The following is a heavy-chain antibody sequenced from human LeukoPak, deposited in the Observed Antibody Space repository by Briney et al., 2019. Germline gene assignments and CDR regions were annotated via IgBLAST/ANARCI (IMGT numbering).Heavy chain of an antibody. J-gene: IGHJ4*02. D-gene: IGHD3-10*01. V-gene: IGHV5-51*01. CDR3: ARGKWFGELSPYFDY. Sequence: GESLKISCKGSGYSFTSYWIGWVRQMPGKGLEWMGIIYPGDSDTRYSPSFQGQVTISADKSISTAYLQWSSLKASDTAMYYCARGKWFGELSPYFDYWGQGTPVTVSS. CDR1: GYSFTSYW. CDR2: IYPGDSDT.